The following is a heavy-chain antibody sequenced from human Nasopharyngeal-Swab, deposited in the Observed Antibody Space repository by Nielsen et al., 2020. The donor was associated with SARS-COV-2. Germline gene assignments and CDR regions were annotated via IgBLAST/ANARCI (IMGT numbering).Heavy chain of an antibody. CDR2: IYYSGIT. D-gene: IGHD6-13*01. CDR3: ARHEGIIAAGSWIDY. CDR1: GGSVSSNSYY. V-gene: IGHV4-39*01. Sequence: SETLSLTCTVSGGSVSSNSYYWGWIRQPPGKGLEWIGTIYYSGITYYNPSLKSRVTLSVDTSKNQFSLKLSSVTAADTAPYYCARHEGIIAAGSWIDYWGQGTLVTVSS. J-gene: IGHJ4*02.